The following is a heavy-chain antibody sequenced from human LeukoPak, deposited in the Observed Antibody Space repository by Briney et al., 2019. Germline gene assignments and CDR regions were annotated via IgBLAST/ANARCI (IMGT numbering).Heavy chain of an antibody. V-gene: IGHV3-11*01. D-gene: IGHD1-14*01. Sequence: NPGGSLRLSCAASGFTFSDYYMSWIRQAPGKGLEWVSYISSSGSTIYYADSVKGRFTISRDNAKNSLYLQMNSQRAEDTAVYYCARDPVGTKWFDPWGQGTLVTVSS. CDR2: ISSSGSTI. CDR3: ARDPVGTKWFDP. CDR1: GFTFSDYY. J-gene: IGHJ5*02.